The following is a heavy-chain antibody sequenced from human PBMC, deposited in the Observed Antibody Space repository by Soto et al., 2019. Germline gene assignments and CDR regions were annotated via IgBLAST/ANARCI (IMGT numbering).Heavy chain of an antibody. Sequence: EVQLLESGGGVVQPGGSLRLSCVASGFNFSSYAMSWVRQATGKGLDCVSVSSGSGDNTYYEDAVKGRLPISRDNSKNTLYLQMSSPRAEDTAVFYCAKDRGRGSYVVNAFDNWGKGAMVTASS. D-gene: IGHD1-26*01. V-gene: IGHV3-23*01. J-gene: IGHJ3*02. CDR3: AKDRGRGSYVVNAFDN. CDR2: SSGSGDNT. CDR1: GFNFSSYA.